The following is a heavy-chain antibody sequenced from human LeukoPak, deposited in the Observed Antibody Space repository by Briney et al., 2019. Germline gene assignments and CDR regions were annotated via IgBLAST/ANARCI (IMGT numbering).Heavy chain of an antibody. J-gene: IGHJ2*01. CDR3: AKDQGYDILTGYVNWYFDL. CDR2: IRYDGSNK. V-gene: IGHV3-30*02. Sequence: GGSLRLSCAASGFTFSSYGMHWVRQVPGKGLEWVAFIRYDGSNKYYADSVKGRFTISRDNSKNTLYLQMNSLRAEDTAVYYCAKDQGYDILTGYVNWYFDLWGRGTLVTVSS. D-gene: IGHD3-9*01. CDR1: GFTFSSYG.